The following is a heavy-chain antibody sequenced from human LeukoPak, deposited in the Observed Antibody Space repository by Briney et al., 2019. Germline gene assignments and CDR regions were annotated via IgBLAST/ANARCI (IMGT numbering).Heavy chain of an antibody. Sequence: GGSLRLSCAASGFTFSSYGMHWVRQAPGKGLEWVAFIRYDGGNKYYADSVKGRFTISRDNSKNTLYLQMNSLRAEDTAVYYCARGGRGYFQHWGQGTLVTVSS. V-gene: IGHV3-30*02. CDR1: GFTFSSYG. J-gene: IGHJ1*01. CDR2: IRYDGGNK. D-gene: IGHD2-15*01. CDR3: ARGGRGYFQH.